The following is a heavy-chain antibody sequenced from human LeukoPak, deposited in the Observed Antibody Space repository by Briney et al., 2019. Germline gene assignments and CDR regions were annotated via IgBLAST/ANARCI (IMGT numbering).Heavy chain of an antibody. CDR3: AREAGATTGGAFDI. J-gene: IGHJ3*02. V-gene: IGHV1-8*03. CDR2: MNPNSGNT. Sequence: ASVKVSCKASGYTFTSYGISWVRQAPGQGLEWMGWMNPNSGNTGYAQKFQGRVTITRNTSISTAYMELSSLRSEDTAVYYCAREAGATTGGAFDIWGQGTMVTVSS. D-gene: IGHD1-26*01. CDR1: GYTFTSYG.